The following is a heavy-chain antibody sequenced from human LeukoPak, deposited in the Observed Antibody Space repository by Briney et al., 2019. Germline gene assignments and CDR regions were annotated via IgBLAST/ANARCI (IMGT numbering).Heavy chain of an antibody. CDR3: AREGRYSSGLYGY. J-gene: IGHJ4*02. V-gene: IGHV4-34*01. CDR2: INHSGST. CDR1: GGSFSGYY. D-gene: IGHD6-19*01. Sequence: SETLSLTCAVYGGSFSGYYWSWIRQPPGKGLEWIGEINHSGSTNYNPSLKSRVTISVDTSKNQFSLKLSSVTAADTAVYYCAREGRYSSGLYGYWGQGTLVTVSS.